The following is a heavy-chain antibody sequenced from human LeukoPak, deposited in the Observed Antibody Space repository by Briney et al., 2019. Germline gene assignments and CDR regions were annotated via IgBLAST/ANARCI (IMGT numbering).Heavy chain of an antibody. V-gene: IGHV1-2*02. CDR2: INPNSGGT. CDR1: GYTFTGYY. D-gene: IGHD2-15*01. Sequence: ASVKVSCKASGYTFTGYYMHWVRQAPGQGLEWMGWINPNSGGTNYAQKVQGRVTMTRDTSISTAYMELSRLRSDDTAVYYCARDYRKGYCSGGSCYTPVAFDIWGQGTMVTVSS. CDR3: ARDYRKGYCSGGSCYTPVAFDI. J-gene: IGHJ3*02.